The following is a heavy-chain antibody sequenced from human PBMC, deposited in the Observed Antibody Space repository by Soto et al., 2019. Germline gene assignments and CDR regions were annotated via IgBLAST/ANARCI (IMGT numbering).Heavy chain of an antibody. D-gene: IGHD2-15*01. J-gene: IGHJ4*02. CDR2: ISGGGGNT. CDR1: GFTFSNYA. Sequence: GGSLRLSCAASGFTFSNYAMTWVRQAPGKGLEWVSVISGGGGNTYYADSVKGRFTISRDNSKNTLYLQMNSLRAEDTAVYYYAKGSRGLVVVAATYEYWGQGTLVTVSS. CDR3: AKGSRGLVVVAATYEY. V-gene: IGHV3-23*01.